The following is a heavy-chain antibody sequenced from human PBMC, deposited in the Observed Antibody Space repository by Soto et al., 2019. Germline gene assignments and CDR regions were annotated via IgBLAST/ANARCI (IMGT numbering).Heavy chain of an antibody. CDR3: TATPRNGMGV. CDR2: VSNEGSK. J-gene: IGHJ6*02. Sequence: EVQLVESGGGLVQPGGSLRLACAGSGFRVSDYWMHWVRQAPGKGLVWVSRVSNEGSKEYADFVKCRFTLSKDNAKNTLYLEMDSLSVEDTALYYCTATPRNGMGVWGQGTKVTVAS. CDR1: GFRVSDYW. V-gene: IGHV3-74*01.